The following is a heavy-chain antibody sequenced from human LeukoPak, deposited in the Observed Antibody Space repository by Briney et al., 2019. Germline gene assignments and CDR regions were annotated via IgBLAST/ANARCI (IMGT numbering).Heavy chain of an antibody. Sequence: GGSLRLSCVTSGFTFSTYWMHWVRQGPGKGLVWVSRIKSDGSSTSYADSVKGRFTISRDNAKNTVYVHMNSLRDEDTAVYYCARGGRYAYFLDYWGQGSLVTVSS. CDR1: GFTFSTYW. D-gene: IGHD3-16*01. CDR3: ARGGRYAYFLDY. J-gene: IGHJ4*02. V-gene: IGHV3-74*01. CDR2: IKSDGSST.